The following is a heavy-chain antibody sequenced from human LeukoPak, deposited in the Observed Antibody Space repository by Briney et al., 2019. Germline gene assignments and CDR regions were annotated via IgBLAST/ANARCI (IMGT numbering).Heavy chain of an antibody. CDR1: GASIISDTYY. J-gene: IGHJ4*02. CDR2: IYYSGST. CDR3: ARNFYASSGYYLDDFYFDF. V-gene: IGHV4-39*07. Sequence: SETLSLTCTVPGASIISDTYYWGWIRQPPGKGLEWIGSIYYSGSTYYSPSLKSRVTMSVDTSTNQFSLKLISVTAADTALYYCARNFYASSGYYLDDFYFDFWGQGTLVTVSS. D-gene: IGHD3-22*01.